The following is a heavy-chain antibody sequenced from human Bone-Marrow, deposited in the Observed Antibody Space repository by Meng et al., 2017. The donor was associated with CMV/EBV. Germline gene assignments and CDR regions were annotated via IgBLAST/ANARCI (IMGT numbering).Heavy chain of an antibody. CDR1: GYTFTGYY. Sequence: ASVKVSCKASGYTFTGYYMHWVRQAPGQGLEWMGWINPNSGGTNYAQKFQGRVAMTRDTSISTAYMELSSLRSEDTAVYYCARGGEGPPRAYNWFDPWGQGTLVTVSS. CDR3: ARGGEGPPRAYNWFDP. D-gene: IGHD7-27*01. V-gene: IGHV1-2*02. CDR2: INPNSGGT. J-gene: IGHJ5*02.